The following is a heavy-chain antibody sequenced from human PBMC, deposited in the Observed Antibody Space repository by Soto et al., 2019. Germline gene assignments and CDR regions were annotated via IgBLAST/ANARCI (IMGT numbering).Heavy chain of an antibody. D-gene: IGHD2-8*01. J-gene: IGHJ6*02. CDR2: IYPGDSDT. CDR1: GYSFTSDW. CDR3: ARANGAQGVYYYYGMDV. V-gene: IGHV5-51*01. Sequence: PGESLKISCKGSGYSFTSDWIGWVRRMPGKGLEWMGIIYPGDSDTRYSPSFQGQVTISADKSISTAYLQWSSLKASDTAMYYCARANGAQGVYYYYGMDVWGQGTTVTVSS.